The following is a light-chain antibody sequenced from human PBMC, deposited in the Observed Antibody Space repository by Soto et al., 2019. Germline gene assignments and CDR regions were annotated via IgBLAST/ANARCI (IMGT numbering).Light chain of an antibody. CDR1: QSISSW. CDR3: HQYNSYSQT. CDR2: KAS. Sequence: DIQMTQSPSTLSASVADRVTITCRASQSISSWLAWYQQKPGKAPKLLIYKASSLESGVPSRFSGSGSGTEFTLTISSLQPDDFATYYCHQYNSYSQTFGQGTKVEIK. V-gene: IGKV1-5*03. J-gene: IGKJ1*01.